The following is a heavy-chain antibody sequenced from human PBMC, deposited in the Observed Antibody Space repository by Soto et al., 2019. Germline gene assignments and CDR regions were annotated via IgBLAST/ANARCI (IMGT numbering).Heavy chain of an antibody. D-gene: IGHD2-2*01. CDR3: ARDLGYCSSTSCYEGVYYYYYGMDV. CDR2: ISSSSSYT. V-gene: IGHV3-11*06. Sequence: QVQLVESGGGLVKPGGSLRLSCAASGFTFSDYYMSWIRQAPGKGLEWVSYISSSSSYTNYADSVKGRFTISRDNAKNYLYLQMNSLRAEDTAVYYCARDLGYCSSTSCYEGVYYYYYGMDVWGQGTTVTVSS. CDR1: GFTFSDYY. J-gene: IGHJ6*02.